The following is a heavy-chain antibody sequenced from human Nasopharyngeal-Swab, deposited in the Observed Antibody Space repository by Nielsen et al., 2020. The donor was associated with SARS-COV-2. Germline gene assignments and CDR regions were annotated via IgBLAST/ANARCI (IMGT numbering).Heavy chain of an antibody. Sequence: SLKISCAASGFTFDDYAMHWVRQAPGKGLEWVSGISWNSGSIGYADSVKGRFTISRDNAKNSLYLQMNSLRAEDTALYYCAKTPTNYGMDVWGKGTTVTVSS. CDR3: AKTPTNYGMDV. V-gene: IGHV3-9*01. CDR1: GFTFDDYA. CDR2: ISWNSGSI. J-gene: IGHJ6*04.